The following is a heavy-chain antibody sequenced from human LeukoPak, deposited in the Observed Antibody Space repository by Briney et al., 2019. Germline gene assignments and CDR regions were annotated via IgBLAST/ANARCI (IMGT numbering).Heavy chain of an antibody. D-gene: IGHD3-22*01. J-gene: IGHJ3*02. CDR2: SYYSGST. V-gene: IGHV4-59*01. CDR3: ATDGQYMIGGAFDI. CDR1: GGSISSYY. Sequence: SETLSLTCTVSGGSISSYYWSWIRQPPGKGLEWIGCSYYSGSTNYHPSLKSRVTISVDTSKNQFALKLSSVTAADTAVYYCATDGQYMIGGAFDIWGQGTMVTVSS.